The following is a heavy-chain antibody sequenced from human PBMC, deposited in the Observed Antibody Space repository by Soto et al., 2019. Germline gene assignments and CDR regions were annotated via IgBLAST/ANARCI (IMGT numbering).Heavy chain of an antibody. D-gene: IGHD1-26*01. CDR3: VSAAKWELLFDY. J-gene: IGHJ4*02. CDR1: VGSISSSNYY. V-gene: IGHV4-39*01. CDR2: IYYTEGT. Sequence: SETRSLTCTVSVGSISSSNYYWAWIRQPPGKGLEWIGNIYYTEGTYYNPSLKSRVTISVDTSENQVSLKLFSVTAADTALYYCVSAAKWELLFDYWGQGTLVT.